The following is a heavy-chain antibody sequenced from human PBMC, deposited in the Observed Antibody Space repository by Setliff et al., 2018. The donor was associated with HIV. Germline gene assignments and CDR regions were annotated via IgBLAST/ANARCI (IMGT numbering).Heavy chain of an antibody. CDR3: ARSGLYRGYSSRRYYYYMDV. J-gene: IGHJ6*03. D-gene: IGHD6-13*01. Sequence: SETLSLTCAVYGGSFSGYYWSWIRQPPGKGLEWIGEINHSGSTNYNPSLKSRVSTAVDTPKNQFSLKLNSVTAADTAVYYCARSGLYRGYSSRRYYYYMDVWGKGTTVTVSS. CDR2: INHSGST. V-gene: IGHV4-34*01. CDR1: GGSFSGYY.